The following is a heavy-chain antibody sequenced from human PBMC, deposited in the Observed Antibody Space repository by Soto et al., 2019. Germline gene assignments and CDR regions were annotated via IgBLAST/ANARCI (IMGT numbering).Heavy chain of an antibody. Sequence: PGGSLRLSCAASGFTFSNYGMHWVRQAPGKGLEWVAVIWYDGSKKYYADSVKGRFTISRDNSKNTLYLQMNSLRAEDTAVYSCARGWGSESYIFDYWGQGTPVTVSS. V-gene: IGHV3-33*08. J-gene: IGHJ4*02. CDR2: IWYDGSKK. CDR3: ARGWGSESYIFDY. CDR1: GFTFSNYG. D-gene: IGHD3-10*01.